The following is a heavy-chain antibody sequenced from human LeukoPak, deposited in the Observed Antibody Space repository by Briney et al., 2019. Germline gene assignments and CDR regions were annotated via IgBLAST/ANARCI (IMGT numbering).Heavy chain of an antibody. CDR2: MNGDGSEK. CDR3: TKGGHLDY. D-gene: IGHD3-16*01. V-gene: IGHV3-7*01. J-gene: IGHJ4*02. CDR1: GFSFSTFW. Sequence: PGGSLRLSCAASGFSFSTFWMAWVRQAPGKGLEWVADMNGDGSEKHYLDSVRGRFTISRDNAMNSVYLQMNSLRVEDTATYYCTKGGHLDYWGQGTLVTVSS.